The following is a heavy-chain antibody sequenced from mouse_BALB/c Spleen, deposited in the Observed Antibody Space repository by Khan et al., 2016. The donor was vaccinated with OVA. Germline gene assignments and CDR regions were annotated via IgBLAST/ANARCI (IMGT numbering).Heavy chain of an antibody. V-gene: IGHV1-4*01. J-gene: IGHJ3*01. CDR3: GRDGAYHRNDGWFAY. Sequence: QVQLKESGAELARPGASVKMSCKASGYTFPSYTIHWIKLRPGQGLEWIGYINPSNGYTNYNQKFKDKATLTADQSSTTAYMELSSLTSDDSALYNCGRDGAYHRNDGWFAYWGQGTLVTVSA. CDR1: GYTFPSYT. CDR2: INPSNGYT. D-gene: IGHD2-14*01.